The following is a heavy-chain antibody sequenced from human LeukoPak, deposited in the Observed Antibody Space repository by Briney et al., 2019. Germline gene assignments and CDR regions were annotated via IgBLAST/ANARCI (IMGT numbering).Heavy chain of an antibody. D-gene: IGHD3-22*01. CDR3: ARPTHYYDSSPDAFDI. CDR1: GYSFTISW. J-gene: IGHJ3*02. V-gene: IGHV5-51*01. Sequence: GESLKISCKDSGYSFTISWIAWVRQMPGKGLEYMGIIYPGDSDTKYSPSFQGQVTLSADKSISTAYLQWSSLKASDTAMYYCARPTHYYDSSPDAFDIWGQGTMVSVSS. CDR2: IYPGDSDT.